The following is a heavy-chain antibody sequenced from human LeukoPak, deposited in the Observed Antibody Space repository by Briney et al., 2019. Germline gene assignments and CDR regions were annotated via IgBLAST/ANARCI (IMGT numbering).Heavy chain of an antibody. Sequence: GGSLRLSCAASGFTFSSHAMTWVRQAPGKGLEWGSSITGSGGSTFYAASVKGRFTISRDNSKNTLYLQMNNLRAEDTAVYYCAKLGTSDGIDYWGQGTLVTVSS. CDR2: ITGSGGST. CDR1: GFTFSSHA. D-gene: IGHD3-16*01. J-gene: IGHJ4*02. CDR3: AKLGTSDGIDY. V-gene: IGHV3-23*01.